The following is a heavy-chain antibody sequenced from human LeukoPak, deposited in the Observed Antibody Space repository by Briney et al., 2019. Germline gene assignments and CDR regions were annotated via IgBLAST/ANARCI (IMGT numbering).Heavy chain of an antibody. CDR3: ARGRHSYESSDYYYEGDAFDI. Sequence: ASVKVSCKASGDTFTSYYTHWVRQAPGQGLEWMGIINPSGDSTSSAQTFQGRVTMTRDMSTSTVYMALSSLRTEDTAVYYCARGRHSYESSDYYYEGDAFDIWGQGTMVTVSS. CDR2: INPSGDST. J-gene: IGHJ3*02. D-gene: IGHD3-22*01. CDR1: GDTFTSYY. V-gene: IGHV1-46*01.